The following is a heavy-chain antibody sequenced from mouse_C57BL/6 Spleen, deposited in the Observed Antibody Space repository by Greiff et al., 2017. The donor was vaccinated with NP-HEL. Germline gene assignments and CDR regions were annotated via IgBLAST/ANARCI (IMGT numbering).Heavy chain of an antibody. V-gene: IGHV3-1*01. J-gene: IGHJ1*03. Sequence: VQLKESGPGMVKPSQSLSLTCTVTGYSITSGYDWHWIRHFPGNKLEWMGYISYSGSTNYNPSLKSRISITHDTSKNHFFLKLNSVTTEDTATYYCARDNGSRGGYWYFDVWGTGTTVTVSS. CDR1: GYSITSGYD. CDR2: ISYSGST. D-gene: IGHD1-1*01. CDR3: ARDNGSRGGYWYFDV.